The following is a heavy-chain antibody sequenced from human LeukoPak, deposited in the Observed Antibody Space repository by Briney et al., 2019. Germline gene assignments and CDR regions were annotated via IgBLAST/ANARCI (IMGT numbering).Heavy chain of an antibody. Sequence: SETLSLTCTVSGASISSSSYYWGWVRQPPGQGLEWIATIHYTGSTYNNPSLKSRVTMSVDTSKNQFSLKLSSVTAADTAVYYCARHPSGSSFDYWGQGTLVTVSS. J-gene: IGHJ4*02. CDR2: IHYTGST. CDR3: ARHPSGSSFDY. D-gene: IGHD3-22*01. V-gene: IGHV4-39*01. CDR1: GASISSSSYY.